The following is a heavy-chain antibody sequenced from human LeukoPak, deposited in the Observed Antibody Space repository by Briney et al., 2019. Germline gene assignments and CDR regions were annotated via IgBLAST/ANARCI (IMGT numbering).Heavy chain of an antibody. D-gene: IGHD2-21*02. CDR1: GYTFTSYD. CDR2: MNPNSGGT. CDR3: AVRGWAYCGGDCYSFGDY. Sequence: ASVKVSCKASGYTFTSYDINWVRQATGQGLEWMGWMNPNSGGTNYAQKFQGRVTMTRDTSISTAYMELSRLRSDDTAVYYCAVRGWAYCGGDCYSFGDYWGQGTLVTVSS. V-gene: IGHV1-2*02. J-gene: IGHJ4*02.